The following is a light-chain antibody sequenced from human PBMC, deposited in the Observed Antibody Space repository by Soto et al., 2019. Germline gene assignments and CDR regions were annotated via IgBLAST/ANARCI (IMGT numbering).Light chain of an antibody. CDR3: ISYALTAYV. V-gene: IGLV2-8*01. CDR1: SSDVGGYNY. Sequence: QSALTQHPSASGSPGQSITISCTGTSSDVGGYNYVSWYQQHPGKAPKLIIYEVSKRPSGVPDRFSGSKSGNTASLTVSGLQAEDEADYYCISYALTAYVFGTGTKVTV. J-gene: IGLJ1*01. CDR2: EVS.